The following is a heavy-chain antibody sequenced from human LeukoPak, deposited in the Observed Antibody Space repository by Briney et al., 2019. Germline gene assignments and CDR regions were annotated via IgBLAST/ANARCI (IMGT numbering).Heavy chain of an antibody. V-gene: IGHV4-61*08. J-gene: IGHJ6*02. CDR3: ARLGQITMVRGQSYYYHSMDV. Sequence: SETLSLTCIVSGGSISSGDYYWSWIRQPPGKGLEWIGYIHSSGYTNYNPSLQSRVTISTHMSEDQFSLRLTSVTAADTAVYYCARLGQITMVRGQSYYYHSMDVWGQGTTVTVSS. CDR2: IHSSGYT. D-gene: IGHD3-10*01. CDR1: GGSISSGDYY.